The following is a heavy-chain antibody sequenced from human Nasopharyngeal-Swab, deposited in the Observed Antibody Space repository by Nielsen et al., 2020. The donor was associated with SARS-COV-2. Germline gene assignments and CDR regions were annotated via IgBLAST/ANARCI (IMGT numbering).Heavy chain of an antibody. CDR3: ARGYQLIRGFDY. J-gene: IGHJ4*02. V-gene: IGHV2-5*02. D-gene: IGHD2-2*01. CDR2: IHWDDEK. Sequence: RQAPGKALEWLALIHWDDEKRYSPSLKSRLTITKDTSKNQVVLTMTNVDPVDTATYYCARGYQLIRGFDYWGQGTLVIVSS.